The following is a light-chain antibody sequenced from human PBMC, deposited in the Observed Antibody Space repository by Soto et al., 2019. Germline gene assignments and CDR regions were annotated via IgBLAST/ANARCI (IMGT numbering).Light chain of an antibody. Sequence: QSALTQPASVSGSPGQSITISCTGTTNDVGGYNYVSWYQQHPGKAPKLLIFEVSSRPSGVSNRFSGSKSGNTASLTISALQAEDEADYFCNSYTSSTSRPYVFGTGTKRAVL. V-gene: IGLV2-14*01. CDR1: TNDVGGYNY. CDR3: NSYTSSTSRPYV. CDR2: EVS. J-gene: IGLJ1*01.